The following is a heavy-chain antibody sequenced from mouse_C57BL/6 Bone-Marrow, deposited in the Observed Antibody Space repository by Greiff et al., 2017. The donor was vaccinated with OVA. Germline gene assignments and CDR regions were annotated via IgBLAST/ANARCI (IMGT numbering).Heavy chain of an antibody. Sequence: VHVKQSGTVLARPGASVKMSCKTSGYTFTSYWMHWVKQRPGQGLEWIGAIYPGNSDTSYNQKFKGKAKLTAVTSASTAYMELSSLTNEDSAVYYCTRFTNYYGSSSYAMDYWGQGTSVTVSS. CDR1: GYTFTSYW. D-gene: IGHD1-1*01. J-gene: IGHJ4*01. V-gene: IGHV1-5*01. CDR3: TRFTNYYGSSSYAMDY. CDR2: IYPGNSDT.